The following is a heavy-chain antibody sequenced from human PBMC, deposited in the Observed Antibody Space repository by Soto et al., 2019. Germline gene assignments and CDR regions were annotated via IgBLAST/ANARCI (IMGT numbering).Heavy chain of an antibody. CDR2: IFSDNER. CDR1: GFSLTTGKMG. J-gene: IGHJ6*02. V-gene: IGHV2-26*01. Sequence: SGPTLVNPTETLTLTCTVSGFSLTTGKMGVSWIRQPPGKALEWLAHIFSDNERSYSTSLQGRLTVSKDTSGSQVVLSMTNVDPVDTATYYCARMNVDSYQFYYAMDVWGQGTTVTVSS. CDR3: ARMNVDSYQFYYAMDV. D-gene: IGHD4-17*01.